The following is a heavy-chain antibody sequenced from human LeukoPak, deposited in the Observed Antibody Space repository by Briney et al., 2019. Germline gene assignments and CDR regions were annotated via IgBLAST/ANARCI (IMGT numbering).Heavy chain of an antibody. V-gene: IGHV3-30*04. CDR1: GFVFSKYA. J-gene: IGHJ4*02. Sequence: PGGSLRLSCVGSGFVFSKYAVHWVRQASGKGLEWVAVISYDGRNKHYPDSVKGRFTISRDISTDTLWLQMDSLRTEDTAVYYCAKGPLRGTAAAIDYWGQGTLVTVSS. CDR3: AKGPLRGTAAAIDY. CDR2: ISYDGRNK. D-gene: IGHD2-2*01.